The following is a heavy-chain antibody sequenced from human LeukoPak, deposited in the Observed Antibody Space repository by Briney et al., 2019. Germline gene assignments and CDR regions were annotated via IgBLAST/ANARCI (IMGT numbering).Heavy chain of an antibody. D-gene: IGHD3-10*01. J-gene: IGHJ6*02. CDR1: GGSISSYY. V-gene: IGHV4-34*01. Sequence: SETLSLTCTVPGGSISSYYWSWIRQPPGKGLEWIGEINHSGSTNYNPSLKSRVTISVDTSKNQFSLKLSSVTAADTAVYYCARGDRRDRNYYGSGSYYRFGGGYYYGMDVWGQGTTVTVSS. CDR2: INHSGST. CDR3: ARGDRRDRNYYGSGSYYRFGGGYYYGMDV.